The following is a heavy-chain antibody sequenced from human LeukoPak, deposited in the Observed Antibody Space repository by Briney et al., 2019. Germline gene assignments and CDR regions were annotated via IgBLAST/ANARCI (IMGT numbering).Heavy chain of an antibody. J-gene: IGHJ4*02. Sequence: PGGSLRLSCAASGFTFSSYAMNWVRQAPGKGLEWVSSISSSSSYIYYADSVEGRFTISRDNAKKSLYLQMNSLRAEDTAVYYCARDPLDQLLPLDYWGQGTLVTVSS. CDR2: ISSSSSYI. V-gene: IGHV3-21*01. CDR1: GFTFSSYA. CDR3: ARDPLDQLLPLDY. D-gene: IGHD2-2*01.